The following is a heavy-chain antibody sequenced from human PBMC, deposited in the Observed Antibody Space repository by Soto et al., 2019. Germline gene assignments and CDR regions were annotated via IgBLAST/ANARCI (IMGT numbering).Heavy chain of an antibody. J-gene: IGHJ3*02. CDR2: INPSGGST. CDR3: ARDIESRAAAGTGRAFDI. Sequence: QVQLVQSGAEVKKPGASVKVSCKASGYTFTSYSMHWVRQAPGQGLEWMGIINPSGGSTSYAQKFQGRVTMTRDTSTSTVYMELSSLRSEDTAVYYCARDIESRAAAGTGRAFDIWGQGTMVTVSS. CDR1: GYTFTSYS. D-gene: IGHD6-13*01. V-gene: IGHV1-46*03.